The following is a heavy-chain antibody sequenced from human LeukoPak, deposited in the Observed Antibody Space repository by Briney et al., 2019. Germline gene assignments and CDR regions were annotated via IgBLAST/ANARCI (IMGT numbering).Heavy chain of an antibody. J-gene: IGHJ3*02. D-gene: IGHD2-2*01. CDR3: ARETVVVVPAAIDLSTFDI. V-gene: IGHV4-4*07. CDR1: GGSISSYY. Sequence: SETLSLTCTVSGGSISSYYWSWIRQPAGKGLEWIGRIYTTGSTNYSPSLKSRLIMSVDTSKNQFSLKLSSVTAADTAVYYCARETVVVVPAAIDLSTFDIWGQGTMVTVSS. CDR2: IYTTGST.